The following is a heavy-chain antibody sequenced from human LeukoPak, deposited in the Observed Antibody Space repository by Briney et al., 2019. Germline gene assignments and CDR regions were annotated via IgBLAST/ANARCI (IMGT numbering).Heavy chain of an antibody. CDR1: GFTFSSYA. Sequence: GGSLRLSCAASGFTFSSYAMSWVRQAPGKGLEWVSAISGSGGSTYYADSVKGRFTISRDNSKNTLYLQMNSLRAEDTAVYYCAKDPEGGYLRSNWFDPWGQGTLVTVSS. J-gene: IGHJ5*02. V-gene: IGHV3-23*01. CDR2: ISGSGGST. CDR3: AKDPEGGYLRSNWFDP. D-gene: IGHD1-26*01.